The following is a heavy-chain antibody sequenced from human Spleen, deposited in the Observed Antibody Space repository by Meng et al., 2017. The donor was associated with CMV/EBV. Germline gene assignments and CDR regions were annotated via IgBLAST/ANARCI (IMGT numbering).Heavy chain of an antibody. J-gene: IGHJ6*02. CDR3: ARDYGTGWSNGMDV. CDR1: GFTFDDYG. V-gene: IGHV3-20*04. D-gene: IGHD6-19*01. CDR2: INWNGGST. Sequence: GESLKISCADSGFTFDDYGIIWVRQAPGKGLEWVSGINWNGGSTGYADSVKGRFTISRDNAKNSLYLQMNSLRAEDTALYYCARDYGTGWSNGMDVWGQGTTVTVSS.